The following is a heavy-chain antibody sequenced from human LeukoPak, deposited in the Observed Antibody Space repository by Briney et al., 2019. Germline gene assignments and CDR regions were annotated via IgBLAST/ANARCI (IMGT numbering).Heavy chain of an antibody. CDR2: INPNDGDT. Sequence: ASVKVSCKASGYTFTDYYMHWVRQAPGQGCEWMAWINPNDGDTNYAQKFQGRVTMTRDTSISTAQMEVSRLRSDDTAVYYCARANFLYCSSSTCLFDYWGQGTLVTVSS. CDR1: GYTFTDYY. D-gene: IGHD2-2*01. V-gene: IGHV1-2*02. J-gene: IGHJ4*02. CDR3: ARANFLYCSSSTCLFDY.